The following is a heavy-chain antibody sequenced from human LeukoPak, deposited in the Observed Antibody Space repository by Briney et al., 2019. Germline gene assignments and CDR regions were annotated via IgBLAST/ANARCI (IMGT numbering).Heavy chain of an antibody. CDR2: ISGSGGST. J-gene: IGHJ4*02. Sequence: PGGSLRLSCAASGFTFGSYDMHWVRQATGKGLEWVSAISGSGGSTYYADSVKGRFTISRDNSKNTLYLQMNSLRAEDTAVYYCAMTRGYSYGHFDYWGQGTLVTVSS. D-gene: IGHD5-18*01. V-gene: IGHV3-23*01. CDR3: AMTRGYSYGHFDY. CDR1: GFTFGSYD.